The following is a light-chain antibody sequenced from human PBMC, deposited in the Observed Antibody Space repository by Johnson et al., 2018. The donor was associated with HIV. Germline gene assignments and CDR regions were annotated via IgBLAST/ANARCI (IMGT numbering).Light chain of an antibody. Sequence: QAVLTQPPSVSAAPGQKVTISCSGSSSNIGNNYVSWYQQFPGTAPKLLIYENNKRPSGIPDRFSGSKSGTSATLGITGLQTGDEADYYCGTWDSSLRGFVFGLATKVTVL. CDR3: GTWDSSLRGFV. CDR2: ENN. J-gene: IGLJ1*01. CDR1: SSNIGNNY. V-gene: IGLV1-51*02.